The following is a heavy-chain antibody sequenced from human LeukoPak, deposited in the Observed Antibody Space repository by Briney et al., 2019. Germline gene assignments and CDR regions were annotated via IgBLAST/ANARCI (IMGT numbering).Heavy chain of an antibody. J-gene: IGHJ4*02. Sequence: PGGSLTLSCVASEFTFSSVHMDWVRQAPGKGLEWVAYISKESKAIYYADSVRGRFTIFRDNAKNSLFLRMNSLRAEDTGLYYCATDGFTSFAMELWGQGTLVTVSS. CDR3: ATDGFTSFAMEL. V-gene: IGHV3-48*03. CDR1: EFTFSSVH. CDR2: ISKESKAI. D-gene: IGHD1-7*01.